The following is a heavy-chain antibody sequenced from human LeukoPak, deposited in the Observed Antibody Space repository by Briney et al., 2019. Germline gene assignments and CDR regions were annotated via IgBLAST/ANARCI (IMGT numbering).Heavy chain of an antibody. Sequence: GSLRLSCAASGFTFTSYSMNWVRQAPGKGLEWISRISDSGGSTYYVDSVKGRFTISRDNSKNTLYLQMNSLRAEDTAVYYCAKGLLNVDYWGQGTLVTVSS. D-gene: IGHD2-21*02. CDR2: ISDSGGST. CDR3: AKGLLNVDY. J-gene: IGHJ4*02. V-gene: IGHV3-23*01. CDR1: GFTFTSYS.